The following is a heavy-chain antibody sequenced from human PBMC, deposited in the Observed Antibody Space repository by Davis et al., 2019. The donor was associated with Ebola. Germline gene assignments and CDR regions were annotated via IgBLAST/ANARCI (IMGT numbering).Heavy chain of an antibody. Sequence: AASVKVSCKASGYTFTSYAMNWVRQAPGQGLEWMGWINTNTGNPTYAQGFTGRFVFSLDTSVSTAYLQISSLKAGDTAVYYCARDRRIAAAGPGGYWGQGTLVTVSS. V-gene: IGHV7-4-1*02. CDR1: GYTFTSYA. D-gene: IGHD6-13*01. CDR3: ARDRRIAAAGPGGY. J-gene: IGHJ4*02. CDR2: INTNTGNP.